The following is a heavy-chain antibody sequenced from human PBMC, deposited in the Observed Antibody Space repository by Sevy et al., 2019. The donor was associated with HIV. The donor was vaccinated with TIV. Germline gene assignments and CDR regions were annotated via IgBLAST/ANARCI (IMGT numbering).Heavy chain of an antibody. V-gene: IGHV3-30-3*01. CDR2: ISYDGSNK. Sequence: GGSLRLSCAASEFTFSSYAMHWVRQAPGKGLEWVAVISYDGSNKYYADSVKGRFTISRDNSKNTLYLQMNSLRAEDTAVYYCARVTYLLARTEAGTYFDYWGQGTLVTVSS. J-gene: IGHJ4*02. D-gene: IGHD6-19*01. CDR1: EFTFSSYA. CDR3: ARVTYLLARTEAGTYFDY.